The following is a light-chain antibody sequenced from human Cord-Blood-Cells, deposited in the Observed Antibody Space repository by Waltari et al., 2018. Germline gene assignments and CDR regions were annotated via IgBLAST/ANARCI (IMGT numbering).Light chain of an antibody. CDR1: PSVSSSY. CDR2: GAS. CDR3: QQYGSSPPLT. J-gene: IGKJ4*01. V-gene: IGKV3-20*01. Sequence: EIVLPQSPGTLSLSPGERATLSCRPSPSVSSSYLAWYQQKPGQAPRLLIYGASSRATGIPDRFSGSGSGTDFTLTISRLEPEDFAVYYCQQYGSSPPLTFGGGTKVEIK.